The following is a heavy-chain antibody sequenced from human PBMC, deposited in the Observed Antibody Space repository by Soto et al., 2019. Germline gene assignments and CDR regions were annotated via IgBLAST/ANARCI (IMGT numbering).Heavy chain of an antibody. CDR3: ARGVRVGATEYFQH. CDR1: GYTFTSYA. CDR2: INAGNGNT. V-gene: IGHV1-3*01. D-gene: IGHD1-26*01. J-gene: IGHJ1*01. Sequence: ASVKVSCKASGYTFTSYAMHWVRQAPGQRLEWMGWINAGNGNTKYSQKFQGRVTITRDTSASTAYMELSSLRSEDTAVYYCARGVRVGATEYFQHWGQGTLVTVSS.